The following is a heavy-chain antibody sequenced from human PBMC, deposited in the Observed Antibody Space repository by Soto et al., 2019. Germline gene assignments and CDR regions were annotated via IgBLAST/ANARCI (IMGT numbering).Heavy chain of an antibody. J-gene: IGHJ4*02. CDR1: GFTFSSYG. CDR3: AKDRGCYVDY. D-gene: IGHD3-3*01. CDR2: ISYDGSKK. Sequence: QVQLVESGGGVVQPGRSLRLSCAASGFTFSSYGMHWVRQAPGKGLEWVAVISYDGSKKYYAYSVKGRFTNSRDNYQNTLYMPMNSLRAEDTAVYYCAKDRGCYVDYWGQGTLVTVSS. V-gene: IGHV3-30*18.